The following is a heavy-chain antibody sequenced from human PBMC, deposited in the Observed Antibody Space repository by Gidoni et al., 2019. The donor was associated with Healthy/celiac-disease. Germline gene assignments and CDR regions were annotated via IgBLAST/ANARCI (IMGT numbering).Heavy chain of an antibody. V-gene: IGHV7-4-1*02. D-gene: IGHD6-6*01. CDR2: LNTNTVNP. J-gene: IGHJ6*02. CDR3: AVLLGELVPTSYYYYGMDV. CDR1: GYTFTSYA. Sequence: QVQLVQSGSELKKPGASVKVSCKASGYTFTSYAMNWVRQAPGQGLEWMGWLNTNTVNPTYAQGFTGRFVFSLDTSVSTAYLQISSLKAEDTAVYYCAVLLGELVPTSYYYYGMDVWGQGTTVTVSS.